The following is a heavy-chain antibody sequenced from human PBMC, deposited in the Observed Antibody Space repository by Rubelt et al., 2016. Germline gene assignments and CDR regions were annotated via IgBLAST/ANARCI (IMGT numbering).Heavy chain of an antibody. D-gene: IGHD1-26*01. CDR1: RGSISGYY. CDR3: ARWDVDYLDY. J-gene: IGHJ4*01. Sequence: QVQLQESGPGLVKPSETLSLTCSVSRGSISGYYWSWIRQPPGKGLERIGRIYYSGGTRYNPSLQSRVTLSVDTSKNQFSLRLSSVTAADTAVYYCARWDVDYLDYWGQGTLVTVSS. V-gene: IGHV4-59*01. CDR2: IYYSGGT.